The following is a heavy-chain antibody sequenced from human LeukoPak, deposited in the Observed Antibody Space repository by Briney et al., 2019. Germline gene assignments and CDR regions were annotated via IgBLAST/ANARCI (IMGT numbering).Heavy chain of an antibody. D-gene: IGHD4-17*01. CDR1: GFTFSNAW. CDR2: IKSKTDGGTT. J-gene: IGHJ4*02. CDR3: TTDTRPHGDLDY. Sequence: GGSLRLSCAASGFTFSNAWMSWVRQAPGKGLEWVGRIKSKTDGGTTDYAAPVKGRFTMSTHDSKNTLYLQMNSLKTEDTAVYYCTTDTRPHGDLDYWGQGTLVTVSS. V-gene: IGHV3-15*01.